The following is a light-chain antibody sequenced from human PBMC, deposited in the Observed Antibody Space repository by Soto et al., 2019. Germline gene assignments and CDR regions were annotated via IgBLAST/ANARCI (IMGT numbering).Light chain of an antibody. Sequence: DIQMTQSPSSLSESAGDRVTITCRASQGISTYLNWYQQKPGKAPKLLIYAASSLQSGVPSRFSGSGSETDFTLTISSLQPEDFATYSCQQSYNTTWTLGQGTKVDIK. J-gene: IGKJ1*01. CDR1: QGISTY. CDR2: AAS. V-gene: IGKV1-39*01. CDR3: QQSYNTTWT.